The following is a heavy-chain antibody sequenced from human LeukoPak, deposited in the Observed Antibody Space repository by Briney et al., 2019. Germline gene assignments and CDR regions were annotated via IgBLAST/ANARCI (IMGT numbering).Heavy chain of an antibody. Sequence: GASVKVSCKASGYTFTGYYMRWVRQAPGQGLEWMGWINPNSGVTSYAQKFQDRVTLTRDTSTTTAYMDLSGLRPDVTAVFYCAKGATEGYYYYYGLDVWGQGTTVTVSS. J-gene: IGHJ6*02. CDR3: AKGATEGYYYYYGLDV. CDR1: GYTFTGYY. CDR2: INPNSGVT. V-gene: IGHV1-2*02.